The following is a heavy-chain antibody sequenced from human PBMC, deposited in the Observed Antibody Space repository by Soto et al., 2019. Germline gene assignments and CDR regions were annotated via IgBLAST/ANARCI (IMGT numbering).Heavy chain of an antibody. J-gene: IGHJ5*02. CDR3: ARGHYYGSGSYALSWFDP. Sequence: ETLSLTCAVYGGSVSGYYWSWIRQPPGKGLEWIGEINHSGSTNYNPSLKSRVTISVDTSKNQFSLKLSSVTAADTAVYYCARGHYYGSGSYALSWFDPWGQGTLVTVSS. V-gene: IGHV4-34*01. CDR1: GGSVSGYY. D-gene: IGHD3-10*01. CDR2: INHSGST.